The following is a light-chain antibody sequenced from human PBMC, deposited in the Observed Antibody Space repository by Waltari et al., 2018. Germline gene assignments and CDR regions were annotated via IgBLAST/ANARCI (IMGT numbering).Light chain of an antibody. CDR1: NIGSKD. CDR2: EDG. J-gene: IGLJ1*01. CDR3: QVSDSASGQFYV. Sequence: SYVLTQPPSVSVAPGETASITCGGDNIGSKDVHRYQVRPGQAPVMVIYEDGVRPPTIPGRFSGSNSGSTATLTISTAEVEDEAEYYCQVSDSASGQFYVFGPGTKVNVL. V-gene: IGLV3-21*04.